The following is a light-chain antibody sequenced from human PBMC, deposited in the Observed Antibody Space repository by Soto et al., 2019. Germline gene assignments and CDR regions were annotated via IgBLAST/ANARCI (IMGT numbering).Light chain of an antibody. CDR2: AAS. CDR1: QSISNY. V-gene: IGKV1-6*01. J-gene: IGKJ4*01. CDR3: LQDHSYPLT. Sequence: IKVTQSAFSVSASVVDRVTITCRASQSISNYLDWYQQKPGKAPKLLIYAASSLQSGVPSRFSGSGSGTDFTLTISSLQPEDFATYYCLQDHSYPLTFGGGTKV.